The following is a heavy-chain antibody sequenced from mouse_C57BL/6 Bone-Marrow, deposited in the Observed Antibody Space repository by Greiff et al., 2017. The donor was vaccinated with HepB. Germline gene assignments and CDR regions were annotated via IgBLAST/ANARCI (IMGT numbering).Heavy chain of an antibody. CDR2: IRNKANVYTT. D-gene: IGHD2-2*01. CDR3: AKYNNGSFYGYFDV. Sequence: DVMLVEPGGGLVQPGGSLSLSCAASGFTFTDYYMSWVRQPPGKALEWLGFIRNKANVYTTEYSTSVKGRFTISRDNSQTILYLHMIALRAEDSAAYYCAKYNNGSFYGYFDVWGTGTTVTVSS. CDR1: GFTFTDYY. J-gene: IGHJ1*03. V-gene: IGHV7-3*01.